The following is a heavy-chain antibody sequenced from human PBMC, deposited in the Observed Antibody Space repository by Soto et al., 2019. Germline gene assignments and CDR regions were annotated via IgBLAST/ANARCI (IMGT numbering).Heavy chain of an antibody. CDR3: ATNLPDGYIVPDY. V-gene: IGHV3-66*01. CDR2: IYSGGST. CDR1: GFTVSSNY. Sequence: GGSLRLSCAASGFTVSSNYMSWVRQAPGKGLEWVSVIYSGGSTYYADSVKGRFTISRDNSKNTLYLQMNSLRADDTAVYYCATNLPDGYIVPDYWGPGTLVTVSS. J-gene: IGHJ4*02. D-gene: IGHD5-12*01.